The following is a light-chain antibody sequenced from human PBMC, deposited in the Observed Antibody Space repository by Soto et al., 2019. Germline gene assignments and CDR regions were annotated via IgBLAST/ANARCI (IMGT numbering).Light chain of an antibody. CDR1: SSDVGSYNL. V-gene: IGLV2-23*03. Sequence: QSVLTQPASVSGSPGQSITISCTGTSSDVGSYNLVSWYQQHPGKAPKLMIYEGSKRPSGVSNRFSGSKSGNTASVTISGLQAEDEADYYCCSYAGSSTFLYVFGTGTKLTVL. CDR2: EGS. CDR3: CSYAGSSTFLYV. J-gene: IGLJ1*01.